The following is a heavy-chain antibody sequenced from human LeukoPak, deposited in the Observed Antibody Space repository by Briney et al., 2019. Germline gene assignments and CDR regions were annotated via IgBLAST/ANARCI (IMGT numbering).Heavy chain of an antibody. V-gene: IGHV4-38-2*02. Sequence: SETLSLTCTVSGYSIRSGHYWGWIRQPPGKGLEWIGNIFHSENTYYNPSLKSRVTISLDTSKNQFSLKPSSVTAADTAVYYCARVALYDNPREGDAFDIWGQGTLVTVSS. J-gene: IGHJ3*02. D-gene: IGHD3-22*01. CDR3: ARVALYDNPREGDAFDI. CDR1: GYSIRSGHY. CDR2: IFHSENT.